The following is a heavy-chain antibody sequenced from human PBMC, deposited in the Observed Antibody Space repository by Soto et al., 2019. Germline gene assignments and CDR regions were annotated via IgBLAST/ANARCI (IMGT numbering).Heavy chain of an antibody. CDR3: AKGRAEAARLFPYYFDY. Sequence: HPGGSLRLSCAASGFTFSSYAMSWVRQAPGKGLEWVSAISGSGGSTYYADSVKGRFTISRDNSKNTLYLQMNSLRAEDTAVYYCAKGRAEAARLFPYYFDYWGQGTLVTVSS. CDR2: ISGSGGST. J-gene: IGHJ4*02. CDR1: GFTFSSYA. V-gene: IGHV3-23*01. D-gene: IGHD6-6*01.